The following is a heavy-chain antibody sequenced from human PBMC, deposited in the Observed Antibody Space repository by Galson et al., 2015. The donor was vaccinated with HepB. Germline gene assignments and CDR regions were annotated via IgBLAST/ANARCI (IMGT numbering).Heavy chain of an antibody. Sequence: SLRLSCAASGFTFSSYAMSWVRQAPGKGLEWVSAISGSGGSTYYADSVKGRFTISRDNSKNTLYLQMNSLRAEDTAVYYCAKETRRGTRSYQYFDYWGQGTLVTVSS. CDR2: ISGSGGST. CDR1: GFTFSSYA. D-gene: IGHD3-16*02. V-gene: IGHV3-23*01. J-gene: IGHJ4*02. CDR3: AKETRRGTRSYQYFDY.